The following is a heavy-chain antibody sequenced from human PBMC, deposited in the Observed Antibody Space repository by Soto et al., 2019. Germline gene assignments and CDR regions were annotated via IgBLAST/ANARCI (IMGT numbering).Heavy chain of an antibody. Sequence: SGPTLGNATQTRTLPCTFSVFSLITSGIRVSWIRQPPGKALEWLARIDWDDDKFYSTSLKTRLTISKDTSKNQVVLTMTNMDPVDTATYYCARTPDYHDAFDIWGQGTMVTVSS. V-gene: IGHV2-70*04. D-gene: IGHD4-17*01. CDR3: ARTPDYHDAFDI. CDR2: IDWDDDK. J-gene: IGHJ3*02. CDR1: VFSLITSGIR.